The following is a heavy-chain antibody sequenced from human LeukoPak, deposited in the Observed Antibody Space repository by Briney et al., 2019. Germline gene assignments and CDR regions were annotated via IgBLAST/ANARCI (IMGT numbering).Heavy chain of an antibody. J-gene: IGHJ4*02. V-gene: IGHV4-39*01. CDR2: IYYSGST. D-gene: IGHD3-3*01. Sequence: SETLSLTCTVSGGSISSSSYYWGWIRQPPWKGLEWIGTIYYSGSTHYNPSLKSRVTISVDTSKNQFSLKLSSVTAADTAVYYCATDYDFWSGYHDYWGQGTLVTVFS. CDR1: GGSISSSSYY. CDR3: ATDYDFWSGYHDY.